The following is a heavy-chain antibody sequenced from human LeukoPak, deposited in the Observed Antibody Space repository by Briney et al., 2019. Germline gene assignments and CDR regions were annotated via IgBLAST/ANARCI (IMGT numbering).Heavy chain of an antibody. D-gene: IGHD2/OR15-2a*01. CDR2: IKQDGSEK. V-gene: IGHV3-7*01. CDR3: ARVAVIYYYYMEV. J-gene: IGHJ6*03. CDR1: GFTFSNYG. Sequence: GGSLRLSCAASGFTFSNYGMHWVRQAPGKGLEWVANIKQDGSEKYYVDSVKGRFTISRDNAKNSLYLQMSSLRAEDTAVYYCARVAVIYYYYMEVWGKGTTVTVSS.